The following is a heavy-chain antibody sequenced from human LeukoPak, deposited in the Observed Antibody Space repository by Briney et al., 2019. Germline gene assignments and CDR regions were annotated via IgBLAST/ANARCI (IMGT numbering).Heavy chain of an antibody. CDR1: GYTFTSYY. CDR2: INPSGGST. CDR3: TRESGYDIIDY. D-gene: IGHD5-12*01. Sequence: ASVKVSCKASGYTFTSYYMHWVRQAPGQGLEWMGIINPSGGSTSYAQKFQGRVTMTRDMSTSTVYMELSSLRSEDTAVYYCTRESGYDIIDYWGQGTLVTVSS. V-gene: IGHV1-46*01. J-gene: IGHJ4*02.